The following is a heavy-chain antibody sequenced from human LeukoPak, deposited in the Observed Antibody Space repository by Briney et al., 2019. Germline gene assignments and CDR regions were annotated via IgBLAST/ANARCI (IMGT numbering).Heavy chain of an antibody. CDR3: ATYRQVLLPFES. CDR1: GFTFSTFA. Sequence: GGPLRLSCAASGFTFSTFAMIWVRQPPGKGLEWVSSIFPSGGEIHYADSVRGRFTISRDNSKSTLSLQVNSLRAEDTAIYYCATYRQVLLPFESWGQGTLVTVSS. D-gene: IGHD2-8*02. V-gene: IGHV3-23*01. J-gene: IGHJ4*02. CDR2: IFPSGGEI.